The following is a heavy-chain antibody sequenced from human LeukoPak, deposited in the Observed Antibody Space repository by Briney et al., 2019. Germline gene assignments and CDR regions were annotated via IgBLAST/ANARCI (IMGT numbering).Heavy chain of an antibody. Sequence: GGSLRLSCVASGFPFGRYWMSWVRQAPDKGLEWVANIKHDGSEKNFVDSVKGRFPISRDNAENSLFLQMNSLRADDTAVYFCARQPIYEAYFDFWGQGTLVTVSS. J-gene: IGHJ4*02. V-gene: IGHV3-7*01. CDR2: IKHDGSEK. CDR3: ARQPIYEAYFDF. CDR1: GFPFGRYW. D-gene: IGHD3-16*01.